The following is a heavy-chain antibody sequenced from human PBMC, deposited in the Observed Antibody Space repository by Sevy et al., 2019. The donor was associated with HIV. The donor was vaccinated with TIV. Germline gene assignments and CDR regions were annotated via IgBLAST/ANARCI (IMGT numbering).Heavy chain of an antibody. CDR2: TYYRSKWYN. J-gene: IGHJ3*02. CDR3: SRVGYCSGGSCSNHDAFDI. CDR1: GDSVSSNSAA. Sequence: KQSQTLSLTCAISGDSVSSNSAAWNWIRQSPSRGLEWLRRTYYRSKWYNDYAVSVKSRITINPDTSKNQFSLQLNSVTPEDTAVYYCSRVGYCSGGSCSNHDAFDIWGQGTMVTVSS. D-gene: IGHD2-15*01. V-gene: IGHV6-1*01.